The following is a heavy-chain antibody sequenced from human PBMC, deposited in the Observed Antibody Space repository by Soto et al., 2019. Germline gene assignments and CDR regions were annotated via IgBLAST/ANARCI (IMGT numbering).Heavy chain of an antibody. D-gene: IGHD2-15*01. Sequence: QVQLLQSGAEVRKPGSSVTVSCSVSVGTFTRYSVSWVRQAPGHGLEWMGGIVPIFGTTNYAQRFQDRVKITADEFTGTVSLELSSLTSDDTAVYYCARPDEGGYSSAHHYYYALDVWGQGTAVTVTS. CDR1: VGTFTRYS. CDR2: IVPIFGTT. V-gene: IGHV1-69*01. J-gene: IGHJ6*02. CDR3: ARPDEGGYSSAHHYYYALDV.